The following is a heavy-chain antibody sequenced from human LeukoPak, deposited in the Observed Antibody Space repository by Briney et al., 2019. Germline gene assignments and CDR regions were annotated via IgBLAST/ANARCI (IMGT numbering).Heavy chain of an antibody. J-gene: IGHJ4*02. Sequence: GGSLRFSCAASGFTFSSYSMNWVRQAPGKGLEWVSSISSSSSYIYYADSVKGRFTISRDNAKNSLYLQMNSLRAEDTAVYYCAREDRGWYGFDYWGQGTLATVSS. CDR3: AREDRGWYGFDY. V-gene: IGHV3-21*01. CDR2: ISSSSSYI. CDR1: GFTFSSYS. D-gene: IGHD6-19*01.